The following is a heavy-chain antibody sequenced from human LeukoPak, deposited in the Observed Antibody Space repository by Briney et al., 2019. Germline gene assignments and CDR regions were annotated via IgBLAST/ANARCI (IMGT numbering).Heavy chain of an antibody. CDR2: INHSGST. D-gene: IGHD3-10*01. V-gene: IGHV4-34*01. Sequence: PSETLSLTCAVYGGSFSGYYWSWIRQPPGKGLEWIGEINHSGSTNYNPSLKSRVTISVDTSKNQFSLKLSSVTAADTAVYYCARGSSSYGSGSYLSYWGQGTLVTVSS. CDR3: ARGSSSYGSGSYLSY. J-gene: IGHJ4*02. CDR1: GGSFSGYY.